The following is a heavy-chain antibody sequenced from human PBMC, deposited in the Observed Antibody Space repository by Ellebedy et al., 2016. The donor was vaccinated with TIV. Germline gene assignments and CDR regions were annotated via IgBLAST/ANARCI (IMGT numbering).Heavy chain of an antibody. CDR2: IYTGGDT. Sequence: GESLKISCAASGFSVSSRYMSWVRQAPGKGLEWVAVIYTGGDTHYADSVEGRCTISRHNSTNTLYLQVNSLRPEDAAVYYCAVHQVSWFSAFDIWGPGAEFTVSS. V-gene: IGHV3-53*01. CDR3: AVHQVSWFSAFDI. D-gene: IGHD6-13*01. CDR1: GFSVSSRY. J-gene: IGHJ3*02.